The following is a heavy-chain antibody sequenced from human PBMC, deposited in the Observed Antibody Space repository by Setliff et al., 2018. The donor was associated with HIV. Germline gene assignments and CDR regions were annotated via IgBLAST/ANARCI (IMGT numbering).Heavy chain of an antibody. CDR1: GGSISSGSYY. J-gene: IGHJ3*01. CDR2: ISTGGAI. Sequence: PSETLSLTCTVSGGSISSGSYYWNWIRQPAGKGLGWVGQISTGGAIDYNSSLKSRVTISLDKSKNQFSLRLNSVTAADTAVYYCARVLDGNHYDAFNLWGQGTTVTVSS. V-gene: IGHV4-61*09. CDR3: ARVLDGNHYDAFNL. D-gene: IGHD1-26*01.